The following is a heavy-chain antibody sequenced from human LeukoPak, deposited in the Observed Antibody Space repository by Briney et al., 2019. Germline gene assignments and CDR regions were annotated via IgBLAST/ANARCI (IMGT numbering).Heavy chain of an antibody. CDR3: AKGDATGYFDY. D-gene: IGHD1-26*01. CDR2: ISGSGGST. V-gene: IGHV3-23*01. Sequence: GGSLRLSCAASRFTFSSYSMNWVRQAPGKGLEWVSAISGSGGSTYYADSVKGRFTISRDNSKNTLYLQMNSLRAEDTAVYYCAKGDATGYFDYWGQGTLVTVSS. CDR1: RFTFSSYS. J-gene: IGHJ4*02.